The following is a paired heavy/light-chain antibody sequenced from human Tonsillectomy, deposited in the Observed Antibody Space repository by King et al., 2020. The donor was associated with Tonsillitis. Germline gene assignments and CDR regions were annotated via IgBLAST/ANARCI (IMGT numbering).Light chain of an antibody. V-gene: IGLV2-14*01. J-gene: IGLJ1*01. Sequence: QSALTQPASVSGSPGQSITISCTGTSSDVGGYNYVSWYQQHPGKAPKLMIYDVSNRPSGVSNRFSGSKSGNTASLTISGLQAEDEADYYCSSYTSSSTFYVFGTGTKVTVL. CDR2: DVS. CDR3: SSYTSSSTFYV. CDR1: SSDVGGYNY.
Heavy chain of an antibody. Sequence: QVQLVESGGGVVQPGRSLRLSCAASGFTFSSYGMHWVRQAPGKGLEWVAVISYDGSNKYYADSVKGRFTISRDNSKNTLYLQMNSLRAEDTAVYYCAKLAGGSSGYSPDAFDIWGQGTMVTVSS. CDR2: ISYDGSNK. J-gene: IGHJ3*02. D-gene: IGHD3-22*01. CDR1: GFTFSSYG. V-gene: IGHV3-30*18. CDR3: AKLAGGSSGYSPDAFDI.